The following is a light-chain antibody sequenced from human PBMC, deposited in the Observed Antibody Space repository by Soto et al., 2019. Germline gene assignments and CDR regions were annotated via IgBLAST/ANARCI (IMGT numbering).Light chain of an antibody. CDR3: QQYGSSPIT. J-gene: IGKJ5*01. Sequence: EIVLTQSPGTLSLSPGERATLSCRASQSVTATFLAWYQQKPGQAPRLLIYGASSRATGIPDRFSGSGSGTDFTLTISRLEPEDFAVYYCQQYGSSPITFGQGTRLEIK. CDR2: GAS. V-gene: IGKV3-20*01. CDR1: QSVTATF.